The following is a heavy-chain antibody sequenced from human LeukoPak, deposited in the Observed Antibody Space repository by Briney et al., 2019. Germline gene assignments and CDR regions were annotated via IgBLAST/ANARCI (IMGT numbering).Heavy chain of an antibody. D-gene: IGHD3-10*01. Sequence: GGSLRLSCTASGFTFADYVMSWFRQAPGKGLEWVGFIRSKAYGGTTEYAASVKGRFTISRDDSKDIAYLQMNSLKTEDTAVYYCSRGLLWFGELLPQGAFDIWGQGTMVTVSS. CDR3: SRGLLWFGELLPQGAFDI. V-gene: IGHV3-49*03. J-gene: IGHJ3*02. CDR2: IRSKAYGGTT. CDR1: GFTFADYV.